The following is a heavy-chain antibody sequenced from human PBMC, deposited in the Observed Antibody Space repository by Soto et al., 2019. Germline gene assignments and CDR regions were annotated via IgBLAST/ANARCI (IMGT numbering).Heavy chain of an antibody. CDR2: ISGSGGST. CDR1: GFTFSSYA. Sequence: GGSLRLSCAASGFTFSSYAMSWVRQAPGKGLEWVSAISGSGGSTYYADSVKGRFTISRDNSKNTLYLQMNSLRAEDTAVYYCAKGAEPQGAYYDFWSGYLPPPHYYMDVWGKGTTVTVSS. D-gene: IGHD3-3*01. V-gene: IGHV3-23*01. CDR3: AKGAEPQGAYYDFWSGYLPPPHYYMDV. J-gene: IGHJ6*03.